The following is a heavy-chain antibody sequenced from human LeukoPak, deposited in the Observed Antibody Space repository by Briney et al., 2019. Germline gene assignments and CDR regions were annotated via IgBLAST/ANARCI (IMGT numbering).Heavy chain of an antibody. CDR1: GFTFSTSA. J-gene: IGHJ4*02. V-gene: IGHV3-23*01. CDR2: ISGSGGTT. CDR3: AKGGHYYDSSGYYQIRYYFDY. Sequence: GGSLRLSCAASGFTFSTSAMTWVRQAPGKGLEWVSAISGSGGTTYYADSVKGRFTISRDNSKNTLYLQMNSLRAEDTAVYYCAKGGHYYDSSGYYQIRYYFDYWGQGTLVTVSS. D-gene: IGHD3-22*01.